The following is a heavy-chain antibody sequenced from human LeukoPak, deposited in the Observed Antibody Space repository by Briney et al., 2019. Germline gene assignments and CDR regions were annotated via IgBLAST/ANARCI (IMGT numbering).Heavy chain of an antibody. CDR2: IYTSGIT. Sequence: MSSETLSLTCTVSGGLIGSGFYWSWIRQPAGKGLEWIGRIYTSGITNYNPYLKSRVTISADTSKNQFFLKLSSVTAADTAVYYCARVPGVRSSSIVHGFYIWGQGTSVTVSS. J-gene: IGHJ3*02. D-gene: IGHD6-6*01. CDR1: GGLIGSGFY. CDR3: ARVPGVRSSSIVHGFYI. V-gene: IGHV4-61*02.